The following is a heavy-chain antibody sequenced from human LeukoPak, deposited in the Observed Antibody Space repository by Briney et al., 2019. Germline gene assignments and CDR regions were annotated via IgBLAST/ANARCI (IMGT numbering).Heavy chain of an antibody. CDR2: INHSGSA. Sequence: SETLSLNCAVYGGSFSGYYWSWIRQPPGKGLEWIGEINHSGSANYNPSLKSRVTISVDTSKNQFSLKLSSVTAADTAVYYCARSRGVIDYWGQGTLVTVSS. CDR1: GGSFSGYY. D-gene: IGHD3-10*01. CDR3: ARSRGVIDY. J-gene: IGHJ4*02. V-gene: IGHV4-34*01.